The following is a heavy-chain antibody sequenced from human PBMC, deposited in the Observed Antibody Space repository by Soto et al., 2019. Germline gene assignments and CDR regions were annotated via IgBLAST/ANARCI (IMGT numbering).Heavy chain of an antibody. J-gene: IGHJ4*02. CDR2: ISGSGGST. CDR1: GFTFSSYA. D-gene: IGHD7-27*01. Sequence: PVGSLSLSFAASGFTFSSYAMSWVRQAPGKGLEWVSAISGSGGSTYYADSVKGRFTIPRDNSKNTLYLQMNSLRAEDTAVYYCAKDGWTGARYLDYWGQGTLVTVS. CDR3: AKDGWTGARYLDY. V-gene: IGHV3-23*01.